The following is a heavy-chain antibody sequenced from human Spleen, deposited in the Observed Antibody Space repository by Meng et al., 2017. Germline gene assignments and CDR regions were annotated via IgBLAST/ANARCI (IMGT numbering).Heavy chain of an antibody. CDR3: ARDLSIVRVATDGTVPGY. J-gene: IGHJ4*02. V-gene: IGHV1-2*02. CDR2: INPNSGGT. D-gene: IGHD6-13*01. Sequence: ASVKVSCKPSGYNFPDYYIHWVRRAPGQGLEWMGWINPNSGGTNYAQKFQGRVTMTRDTSTNTVYMELSSLRSDDTAVYYCARDLSIVRVATDGTVPGYWGQGTLVTVSS. CDR1: GYNFPDYY.